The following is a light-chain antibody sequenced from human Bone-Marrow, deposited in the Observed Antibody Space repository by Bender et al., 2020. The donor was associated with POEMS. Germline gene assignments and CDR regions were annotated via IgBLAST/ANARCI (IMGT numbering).Light chain of an antibody. CDR2: DVN. Sequence: QSALTQPPSASGSPGQSVTISCSGTSGDVGGSNYVSWYIQRPGKAPKLLIYDVNKRPSGVPDRFSGSKSGNTASLTVSGLQAEDEADYYCSSYTSSSTLHYVFGTGTKVTVL. J-gene: IGLJ1*01. V-gene: IGLV2-8*01. CDR3: SSYTSSSTLHYV. CDR1: SGDVGGSNY.